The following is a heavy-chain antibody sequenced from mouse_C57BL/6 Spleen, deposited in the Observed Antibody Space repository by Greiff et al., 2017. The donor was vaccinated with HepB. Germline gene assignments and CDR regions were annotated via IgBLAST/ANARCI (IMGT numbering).Heavy chain of an antibody. CDR1: GYTFTSYG. V-gene: IGHV1-81*01. Sequence: QVQLQQSGAELARPGASVKLSCKASGYTFTSYGISWVKQRTGQGLEWIGEIYPRSGNTYYNEKFKGKATLTADKSSSTAYMELRSLTSEDSAVYFCARLGTTVVAGDYAMDYWGQGTSVTVSS. CDR3: ARLGTTVVAGDYAMDY. D-gene: IGHD1-1*01. J-gene: IGHJ4*01. CDR2: IYPRSGNT.